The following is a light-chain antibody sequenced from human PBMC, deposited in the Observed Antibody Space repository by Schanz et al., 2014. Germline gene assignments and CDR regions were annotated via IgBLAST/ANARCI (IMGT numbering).Light chain of an antibody. Sequence: EIVLTQSPGTLSLSPGERATLSCRASQSVSSTYLAWYQQRPGQAPRLLIYGASRRATGIPDRFSGSGSGTGFTLTISSLEPEDFAVYYCQQRSTPLTFGGGTKVEIK. CDR2: GAS. CDR1: QSVSSTY. CDR3: QQRSTPLT. J-gene: IGKJ4*01. V-gene: IGKV3D-20*02.